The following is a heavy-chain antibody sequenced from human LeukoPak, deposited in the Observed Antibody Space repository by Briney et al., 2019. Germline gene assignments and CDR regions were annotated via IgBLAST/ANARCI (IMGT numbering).Heavy chain of an antibody. D-gene: IGHD5-12*01. V-gene: IGHV3-7*01. CDR2: IKQDGSEK. J-gene: IGHJ4*02. Sequence: GGSLRLSCAASGFTFSSYAMSWVRQAPGKGLEWVANIKQDGSEKYYVDSVKGRFTISRDNAKNSLYLQMNSLRAEDTAVYYCARGPSGYHNTGGQGTLVTVSS. CDR3: ARGPSGYHNT. CDR1: GFTFSSYA.